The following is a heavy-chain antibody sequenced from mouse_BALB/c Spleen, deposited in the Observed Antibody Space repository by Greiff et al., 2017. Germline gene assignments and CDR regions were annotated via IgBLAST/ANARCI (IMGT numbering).Heavy chain of an antibody. V-gene: IGHV2-2*02. CDR1: GFSLTSYG. CDR2: IWSGGST. D-gene: IGHD2-3*01. Sequence: VQLQQSGPGLVQPSQSLSITCTVSGFSLTSYGVHWVRQSPGKGLEWLGVIWSGGSTDYNAAFISRLSISKDNSKSQVFFKMNSLQANDTAIYYCSLYDGYIFAYWGQGTLVTVSA. J-gene: IGHJ3*01. CDR3: SLYDGYIFAY.